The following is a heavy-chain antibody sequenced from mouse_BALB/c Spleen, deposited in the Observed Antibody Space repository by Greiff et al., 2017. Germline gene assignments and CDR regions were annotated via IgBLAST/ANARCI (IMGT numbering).Heavy chain of an antibody. Sequence: VQLQQSGPGLVAPSQSLSITCTVSGFSLTGYGVNWVRQPPGKGLEWLGMIWGDGSTDYNSALKSRLSISKDNSKSQVFLKMNSLQTDDTARYYCAREIYYDYDRAMDYWGQGTSVTVSS. CDR1: GFSLTGYG. D-gene: IGHD2-4*01. CDR2: IWGDGST. CDR3: AREIYYDYDRAMDY. J-gene: IGHJ4*01. V-gene: IGHV2-6-7*01.